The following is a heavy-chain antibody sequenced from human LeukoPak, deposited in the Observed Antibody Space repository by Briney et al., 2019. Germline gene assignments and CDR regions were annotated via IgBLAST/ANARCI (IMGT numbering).Heavy chain of an antibody. CDR3: ARSPYCSCTNCYVGWFDP. J-gene: IGHJ5*02. CDR1: GVSISSGGYY. Sequence: PSETLSLTCTVSGVSISSGGYYWSWIRQHPGKGLEWIGYIYYSRSTYYNPSLKSRITISVDTSKNQFSLKLSSVTAADTAVYYCARSPYCSCTNCYVGWFDPWGQGTLVTVSS. CDR2: IYYSRST. V-gene: IGHV4-31*03. D-gene: IGHD2-2*01.